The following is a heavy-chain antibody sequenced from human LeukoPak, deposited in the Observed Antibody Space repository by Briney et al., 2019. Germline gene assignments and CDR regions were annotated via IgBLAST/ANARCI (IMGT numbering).Heavy chain of an antibody. CDR2: IRYDGSNK. J-gene: IGHJ4*02. CDR3: TRKWGTAADY. Sequence: GGYLRLYCVASGFTFSSHGMHWVRQAQGKGLEWVAFIRYDGSNKYYADSVKGRFALSRDSSKNTLYLQMDNLRPEDTAVYYCTRKWGTAADYWGQGTLVTVSS. V-gene: IGHV3-30*02. CDR1: GFTFSSHG. D-gene: IGHD6-13*01.